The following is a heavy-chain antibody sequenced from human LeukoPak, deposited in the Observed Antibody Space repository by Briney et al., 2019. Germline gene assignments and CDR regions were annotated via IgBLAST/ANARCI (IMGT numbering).Heavy chain of an antibody. CDR1: GGSISSGGYY. CDR3: ARLSIPGYCSSTSCSTDY. Sequence: PSQTLSLTCTVSGGSISSGGYYWSWIRQHPGKGLEWIGYIYYSGSTYYNPSLKSRVTISVDTSKNQFSLKLSSVTAADTAVYYCARLSIPGYCSSTSCSTDYWGQGTLVTVSS. V-gene: IGHV4-31*03. D-gene: IGHD2-2*02. CDR2: IYYSGST. J-gene: IGHJ4*02.